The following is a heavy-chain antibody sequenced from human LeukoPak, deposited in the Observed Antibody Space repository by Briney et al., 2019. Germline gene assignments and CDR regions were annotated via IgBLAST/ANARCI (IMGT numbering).Heavy chain of an antibody. J-gene: IGHJ4*02. CDR3: ARSRGYYYDSSGYSDY. CDR1: GYTFTGYY. V-gene: IGHV1-2*02. Sequence: ASVKVSCKASGYTFTGYYMHWVRQAPGQGREWMGWINPNSGDTNYAQKFQGRVTMTRDTSISTAYMELSRLRSDDTAVYYCARSRGYYYDSSGYSDYWGQGTLVTVSS. D-gene: IGHD3-22*01. CDR2: INPNSGDT.